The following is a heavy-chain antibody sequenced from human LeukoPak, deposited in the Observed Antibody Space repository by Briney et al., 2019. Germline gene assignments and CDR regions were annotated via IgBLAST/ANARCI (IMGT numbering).Heavy chain of an antibody. CDR1: GFTFSSYA. V-gene: IGHV3-23*01. CDR2: ISGSGGST. Sequence: GGSLRLSCAAFGFTFSSYAMSWVRQAPGKGLEWVSAISGSGGSTYYADSVKGRFTISRDNSKNTLYLQMNSLRAEDTAVYYCAKDSHGTYSNYRNYYFDYWGQGTLVTVSS. CDR3: AKDSHGTYSNYRNYYFDY. J-gene: IGHJ4*02. D-gene: IGHD4-11*01.